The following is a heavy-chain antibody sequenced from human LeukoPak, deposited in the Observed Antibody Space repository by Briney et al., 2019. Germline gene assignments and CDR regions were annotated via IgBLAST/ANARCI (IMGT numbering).Heavy chain of an antibody. D-gene: IGHD2/OR15-2a*01. CDR1: GGYTGSHY. J-gene: IGHJ5*02. CDR2: ISPSGTI. Sequence: SETLSLTCTVSGGYTGSHYWSWIRHPAGKGLEWIGRISPSGTIHYNPSLGSRVTVSVDTSKNYFSLRLSSVIAADTAVYYCARDFYASGFYFWFDPWGQGILVTVSS. V-gene: IGHV4-4*07. CDR3: ARDFYASGFYFWFDP.